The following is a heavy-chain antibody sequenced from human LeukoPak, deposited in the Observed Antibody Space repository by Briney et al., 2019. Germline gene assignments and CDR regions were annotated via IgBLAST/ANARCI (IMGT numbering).Heavy chain of an antibody. J-gene: IGHJ5*02. Sequence: PSETLSPTCTVSGGSISSYYWSWIRQPAGKGLEWIGRIYTSGSTDYNPSLKSRVTMSVDTSKNQFSLKLSPVTAADTAVYYCAREPQYCSSTSCYLVMWFDPWGQGTLVTVSS. CDR1: GGSISSYY. CDR3: AREPQYCSSTSCYLVMWFDP. V-gene: IGHV4-4*07. D-gene: IGHD2-2*01. CDR2: IYTSGST.